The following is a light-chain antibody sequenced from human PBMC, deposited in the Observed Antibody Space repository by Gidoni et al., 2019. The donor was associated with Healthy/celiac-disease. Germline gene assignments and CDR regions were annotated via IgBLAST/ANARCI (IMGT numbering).Light chain of an antibody. CDR3: QAWDSSTAHVV. Sequence: SYELTQPPSLSVSPGQTASITCSGAQLGDKYACWYQQKPGQSPVLVIYQDSKRPSGIPERFSGSNSGNTATLTISGTQAMDEADYYCQAWDSSTAHVVFGGGTKLTVL. J-gene: IGLJ2*01. CDR2: QDS. V-gene: IGLV3-1*01. CDR1: QLGDKY.